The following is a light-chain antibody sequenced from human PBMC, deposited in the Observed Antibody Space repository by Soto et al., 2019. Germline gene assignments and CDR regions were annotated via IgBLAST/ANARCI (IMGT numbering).Light chain of an antibody. Sequence: DIQMTQSPSSLSASVGDRVTITCRASQSISSYLNWYQQKPGKAPKLLIYAASGLQSGVPSRFSAGGSGTDFTLSISSLQPEDFATYFCQQSYRIPQTFGQGTKLEIK. J-gene: IGKJ2*01. V-gene: IGKV1-39*01. CDR1: QSISSY. CDR2: AAS. CDR3: QQSYRIPQT.